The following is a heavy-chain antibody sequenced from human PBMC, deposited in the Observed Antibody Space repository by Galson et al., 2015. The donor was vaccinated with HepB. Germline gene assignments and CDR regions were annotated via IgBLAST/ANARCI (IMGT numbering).Heavy chain of an antibody. Sequence: LRLSCAASGFPFKAYAMHWVRPAPGKGLEWVAFLSYDGSQKHYGDSVKGRFTISSDESDHTLYLQMNRLRPEDTAIYYCAREGVVGSAFGFWGQGTLVTVSS. D-gene: IGHD2-15*01. CDR1: GFPFKAYA. J-gene: IGHJ4*02. CDR2: LSYDGSQK. V-gene: IGHV3-30*04. CDR3: AREGVVGSAFGF.